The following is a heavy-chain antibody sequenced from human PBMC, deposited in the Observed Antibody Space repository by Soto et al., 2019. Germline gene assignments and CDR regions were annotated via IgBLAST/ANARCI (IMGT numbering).Heavy chain of an antibody. Sequence: ASVKVSCKASGGTFNKFAFSWVRQAPGQGFEWMGGIIPVFRSANYAQRFRGRITITADEYTSTVYLYLNDLRSDDTAVYYCARRYCASDNCPLFYYFVDLWGLGTTVTVSS. CDR1: GGTFNKFA. CDR3: ARRYCASDNCPLFYYFVDL. J-gene: IGHJ6*02. D-gene: IGHD2-21*02. V-gene: IGHV1-69*13. CDR2: IIPVFRSA.